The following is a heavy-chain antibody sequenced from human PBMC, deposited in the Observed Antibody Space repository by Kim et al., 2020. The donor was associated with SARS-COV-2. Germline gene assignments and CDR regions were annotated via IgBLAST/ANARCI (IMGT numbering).Heavy chain of an antibody. Sequence: SVKVSCKASGGTFSSYAISWVRQAPGQGLEWMGRIIPILGIANYAQKFQGRVTITADKSTSTAYMELSSLRSEDTAVYYCASIVVVTAIPYYYYGMVVWGQGTTVTVSS. J-gene: IGHJ6*02. CDR3: ASIVVVTAIPYYYYGMVV. CDR2: IIPILGIA. D-gene: IGHD2-21*02. V-gene: IGHV1-69*04. CDR1: GGTFSSYA.